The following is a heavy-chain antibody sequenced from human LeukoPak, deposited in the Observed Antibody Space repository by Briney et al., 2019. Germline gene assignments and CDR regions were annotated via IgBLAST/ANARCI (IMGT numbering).Heavy chain of an antibody. CDR1: GFTFSSYA. CDR3: ARDNGYCSGGSCYHYYVDV. V-gene: IGHV3-23*01. CDR2: ISGSGGST. D-gene: IGHD2-15*01. J-gene: IGHJ6*03. Sequence: GGSLRLSCAASGFTFSSYAMSWVRQAPGKGLEWVSAISGSGGSTYYADSVKGRFTISRDNSKNTLYLQMNSLRAEDTAVYYCARDNGYCSGGSCYHYYVDVWAKGTTVTITS.